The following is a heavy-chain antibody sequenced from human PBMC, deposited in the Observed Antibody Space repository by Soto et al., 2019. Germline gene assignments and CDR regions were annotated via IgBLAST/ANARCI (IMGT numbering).Heavy chain of an antibody. Sequence: QVQLVESGGGVVQPGRSLRLSCAASGFTFSSYGMHWVRQAPGKGLEWVAVISYDGSNKYYADSVKGRFTISRDNSKNTLYLQMNSLRAEDTAVYYCAKGTISGWSYYYYYGMDVWGQGTTVTVSS. J-gene: IGHJ6*02. D-gene: IGHD6-19*01. CDR3: AKGTISGWSYYYYYGMDV. CDR1: GFTFSSYG. V-gene: IGHV3-30*18. CDR2: ISYDGSNK.